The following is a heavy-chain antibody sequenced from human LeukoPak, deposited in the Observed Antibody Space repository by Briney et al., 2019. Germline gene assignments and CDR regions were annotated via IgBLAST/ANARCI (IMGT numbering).Heavy chain of an antibody. CDR3: AKDRTVVGATSFDY. CDR1: GFPFSTFG. CDR2: IAYDGSVK. V-gene: IGHV3-30*18. Sequence: GGSLRQSCSASGFPFSTFGMHWVRQAPGKGLEWVAAIAYDGSVKYYPDSLKGRLTISRDNSKNTLYLQMNSLRTEDTAVYSCAKDRTVVGATSFDYWGLGTLVTVSS. J-gene: IGHJ4*02. D-gene: IGHD1-26*01.